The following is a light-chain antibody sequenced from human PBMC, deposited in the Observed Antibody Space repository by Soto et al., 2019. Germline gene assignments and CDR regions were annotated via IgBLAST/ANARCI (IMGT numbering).Light chain of an antibody. CDR2: AAS. CDR1: QNIGNF. CDR3: QQSYSTSWT. Sequence: DIQMTQSPSSLSASVGDRVTMTCRAGQNIGNFLNWYQQKPGKAPKLLIFAASRLQSGVPSGFSGSGSGTDFTLTISSLQPEDFATYYCQQSYSTSWTFGQGTKVDI. V-gene: IGKV1-39*01. J-gene: IGKJ1*01.